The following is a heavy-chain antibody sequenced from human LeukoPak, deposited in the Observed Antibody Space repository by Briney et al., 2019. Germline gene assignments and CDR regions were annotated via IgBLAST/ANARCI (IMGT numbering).Heavy chain of an antibody. CDR2: IITSGANT. CDR1: GFIFRNYD. D-gene: IGHD4-11*01. CDR3: VRGHSIFDY. Sequence: GGSLRLSCAASGFIFRNYDMTWVRQAPGKGLQWVSHIITSGANTYYADSVKGRFTISRDNSKNTLFLQMSSLRAEDTALYYCVRGHSIFDYWGQGTLVTVSS. V-gene: IGHV3-23*01. J-gene: IGHJ4*02.